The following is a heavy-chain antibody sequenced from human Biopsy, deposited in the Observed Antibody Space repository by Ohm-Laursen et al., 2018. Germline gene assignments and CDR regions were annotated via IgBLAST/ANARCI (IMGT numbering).Heavy chain of an antibody. CDR1: GYSFTKYY. D-gene: IGHD3-10*01. CDR3: ARDRMTDVFGGPTRTDVFDS. CDR2: INPNSGAT. V-gene: IGHV1-2*02. J-gene: IGHJ4*02. Sequence: ASVKVSCKASGYSFTKYYINWVRQAPGQGLEWMGWINPNSGATNSAQKFRDRVTLTRDTSISAVYIDLRRLKSDDAAIYYCARDRMTDVFGGPTRTDVFDSWGQETPVTVSS.